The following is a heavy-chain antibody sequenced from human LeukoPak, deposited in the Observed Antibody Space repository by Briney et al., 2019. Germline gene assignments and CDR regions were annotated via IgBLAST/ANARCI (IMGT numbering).Heavy chain of an antibody. V-gene: IGHV4-61*01. CDR3: ARDNPIVGATLFDY. Sequence: SETLSLTCTVSGGSISSSSYYWSWIRQPPGKGLEWIGYIYYSGSTNYNPSLKSRVTISVDTSKNQFSLKLSSVTAADTAVYYCARDNPIVGATLFDYWGQGTLVTVSS. D-gene: IGHD1-26*01. CDR1: GGSISSSSYY. CDR2: IYYSGST. J-gene: IGHJ4*02.